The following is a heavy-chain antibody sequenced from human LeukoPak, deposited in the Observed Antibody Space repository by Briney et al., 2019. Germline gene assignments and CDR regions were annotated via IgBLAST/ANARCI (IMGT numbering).Heavy chain of an antibody. D-gene: IGHD3-16*01. CDR3: ARGSPHFDTVWGSPLWDI. CDR1: GYTFTSYA. J-gene: IGHJ3*02. CDR2: INAGHGNT. Sequence: ASVKVSCKASGYTFTSYAIQWVRQAPGQRLEWMGWINAGHGNTKYSQKFQGRVTITRDTPASTAYMELSSLRSEDTAVYYCARGSPHFDTVWGSPLWDIWGQGTMVTVSS. V-gene: IGHV1-3*01.